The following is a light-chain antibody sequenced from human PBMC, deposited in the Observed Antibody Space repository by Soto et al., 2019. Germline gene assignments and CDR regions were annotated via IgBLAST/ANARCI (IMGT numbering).Light chain of an antibody. J-gene: IGLJ2*01. CDR3: SSPPRRGDTLL. CDR2: EII. Sequence: QSVLTQPASVSGSPGQSITISCTGTGSDIGGSNYVSWYQRHPGKAPKLMIYEIIHRPSGISNRFSGSKSGNTASLTISGLQAEDEADYYCSSPPRRGDTLLFGGGTKLTVL. V-gene: IGLV2-14*03. CDR1: GSDIGGSNY.